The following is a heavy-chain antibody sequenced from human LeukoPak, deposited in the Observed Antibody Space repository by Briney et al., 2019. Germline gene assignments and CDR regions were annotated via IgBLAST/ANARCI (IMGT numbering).Heavy chain of an antibody. Sequence: PGGSLRLSCAASGFTFSSYAMSWVRQAPGKGLEWVSAISGSGGSTYYADSMKGRFTISRDNSKNTLYLQMNSLRAEDTAVYYCAKDQLLIAAAGYFDYWGQETLVTVSS. CDR3: AKDQLLIAAAGYFDY. D-gene: IGHD6-13*01. J-gene: IGHJ4*02. CDR2: ISGSGGST. CDR1: GFTFSSYA. V-gene: IGHV3-23*01.